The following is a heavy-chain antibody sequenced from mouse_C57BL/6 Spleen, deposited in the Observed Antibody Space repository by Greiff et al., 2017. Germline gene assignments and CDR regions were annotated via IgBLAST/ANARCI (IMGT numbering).Heavy chain of an antibody. Sequence: QVQLQQPGAELVKPGASVKLSCKASGYTFTSYGMRWVKQRPGRGLEWIGRIDPNSGGTKYNEKFKSKATLTVAKPSSTAYMQLSILTSEDSAVFYCSSVTTVVDCYFDVWGTGTTLTVSS. CDR3: SSVTTVVDCYFDV. J-gene: IGHJ1*03. CDR2: IDPNSGGT. D-gene: IGHD1-1*01. CDR1: GYTFTSYG. V-gene: IGHV1-72*01.